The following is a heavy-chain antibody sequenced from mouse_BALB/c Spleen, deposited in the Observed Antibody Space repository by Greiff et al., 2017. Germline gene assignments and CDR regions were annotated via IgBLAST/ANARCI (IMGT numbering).Heavy chain of an antibody. CDR1: GYTFTSYW. CDR3: ASHGSSSFYAMDY. Sequence: VQLQQPGAELVKPGASVKLSCKASGYTFTSYWMHWVKQRPGQGLEWIGEIDPSDSYTNYNQKFKGKATLTVDKSSSTAYMQLSSLTSEYSAVYYCASHGSSSFYAMDYWGQGTSVTVSS. V-gene: IGHV1-69*02. J-gene: IGHJ4*01. D-gene: IGHD1-1*01. CDR2: IDPSDSYT.